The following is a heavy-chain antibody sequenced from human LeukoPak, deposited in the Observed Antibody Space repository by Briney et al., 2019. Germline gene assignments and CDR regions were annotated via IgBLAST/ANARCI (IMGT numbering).Heavy chain of an antibody. CDR1: GFTFSDYY. V-gene: IGHV3-11*04. J-gene: IGHJ5*02. CDR2: ISSSGSTI. Sequence: GGSLRLSCAASGFTFSDYYMSWIRQAPGKGLEWVSYISSSGSTIYYADSVKGRFTISRDNAKNSLYLQMNSLRAEDTAVYYCAKDLFPGIAVAGPMINWFDPWGQGTLVTVSS. D-gene: IGHD6-19*01. CDR3: AKDLFPGIAVAGPMINWFDP.